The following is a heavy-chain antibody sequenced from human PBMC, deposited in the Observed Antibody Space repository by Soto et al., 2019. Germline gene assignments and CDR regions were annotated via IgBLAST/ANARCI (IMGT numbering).Heavy chain of an antibody. Sequence: GASVKVSCKDSGGTFSSDSFSWVRQAPGQGLEWMGGIIPMFDTPIYAQKFQDRVTITADESTSTAYMELRSLRSDDTAVYYCARDLGGFYSSSSRRGYYYYYGMDVWGQGTTVTVSS. D-gene: IGHD6-6*01. CDR1: GGTFSSDS. CDR3: ARDLGGFYSSSSRRGYYYYYGMDV. J-gene: IGHJ6*02. CDR2: IIPMFDTP. V-gene: IGHV1-69*13.